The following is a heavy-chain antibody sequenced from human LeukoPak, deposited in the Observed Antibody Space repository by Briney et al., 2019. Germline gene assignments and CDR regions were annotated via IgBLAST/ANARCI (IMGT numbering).Heavy chain of an antibody. J-gene: IGHJ6*03. CDR1: GFTFDDYG. CDR3: ARDQRLIAGRGDLMDV. D-gene: IGHD6-13*01. CDR2: INWNGGST. Sequence: GGSLRLSCAASGFTFDDYGMSWVRQAPGKGLEWVSGINWNGGSTGYADSVKGRFTISRDNAKNSLYLQMNSLRAEDTAVYYCARDQRLIAGRGDLMDVWGKGTTVTVSS. V-gene: IGHV3-20*04.